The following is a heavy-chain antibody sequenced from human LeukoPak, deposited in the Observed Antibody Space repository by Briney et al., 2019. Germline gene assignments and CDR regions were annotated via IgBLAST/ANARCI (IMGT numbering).Heavy chain of an antibody. Sequence: GGSLRLSCAVSGFIFNNYAMSWVRQAPGEGLEWVSGISGSGVATYYADSVKGRCTISRDNSKNTLYLQMNSLRAEDTAIYYCAKDPVWNPSYYYYYMDVWGKGTTVTVSS. V-gene: IGHV3-23*01. D-gene: IGHD1-1*01. CDR3: AKDPVWNPSYYYYYMDV. J-gene: IGHJ6*03. CDR1: GFIFNNYA. CDR2: ISGSGVAT.